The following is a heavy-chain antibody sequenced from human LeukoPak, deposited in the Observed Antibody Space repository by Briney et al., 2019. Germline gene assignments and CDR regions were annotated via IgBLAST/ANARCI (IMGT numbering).Heavy chain of an antibody. Sequence: PSETLSLTCTVSGGSISSYYWGWIRQPPGKGLEWIGSIYYSGSTYYNPSLKSRVTISVDTSKNQFSLKLSSVTAADTAVYYCARELRWVFYYFDYWGQGTLVTVSS. V-gene: IGHV4-39*07. CDR2: IYYSGST. CDR1: GGSISSYY. J-gene: IGHJ4*02. CDR3: ARELRWVFYYFDY. D-gene: IGHD4-23*01.